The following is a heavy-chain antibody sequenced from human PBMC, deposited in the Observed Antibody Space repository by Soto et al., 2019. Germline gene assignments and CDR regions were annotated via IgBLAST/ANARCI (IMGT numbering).Heavy chain of an antibody. CDR3: ARESEDLTSNFDY. V-gene: IGHV4-34*01. CDR1: GGSFSGYY. J-gene: IGHJ4*02. CDR2: INHSGST. Sequence: KPSETLSLTCAVYGGSFSGYYWSWIRQPPGKGLEWIGEINHSGSTNYNPSLKSRVTISVDTSKNQFSLNLSSVTAEDTAVYYCARESEDLTSNFDYWGQGTLVTVSS.